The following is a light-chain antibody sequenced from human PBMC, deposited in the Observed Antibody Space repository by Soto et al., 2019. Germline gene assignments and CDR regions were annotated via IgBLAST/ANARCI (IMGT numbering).Light chain of an antibody. CDR2: LNSDGSH. CDR1: SGHSSYA. V-gene: IGLV4-69*01. J-gene: IGLJ2*01. Sequence: QLVLTQSPSASASLGASVKLTCTLSSGHSSYAIAWHQQQPEKGPRYLMKLNSDGSHSKGDGIPDRFSGSSSGAERYFTISSLQSEDEADYYCQTWGTGIQGVFGGGTKLTVL. CDR3: QTWGTGIQGV.